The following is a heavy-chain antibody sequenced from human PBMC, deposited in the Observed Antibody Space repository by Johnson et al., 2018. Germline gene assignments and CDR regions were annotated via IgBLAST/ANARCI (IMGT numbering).Heavy chain of an antibody. D-gene: IGHD6-13*01. Sequence: ISRDNSKNTLYLQMNSLRAEDTAVYYCAKVASSSRTGHNAFDIWGQGTMVTVSS. CDR3: AKVASSSRTGHNAFDI. V-gene: IGHV3-30*02. J-gene: IGHJ3*02.